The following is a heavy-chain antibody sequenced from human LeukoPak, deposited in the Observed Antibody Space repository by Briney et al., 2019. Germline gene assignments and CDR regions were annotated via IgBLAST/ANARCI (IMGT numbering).Heavy chain of an antibody. CDR2: ISSSSSYI. D-gene: IGHD6-6*01. Sequence: PGGSLRLSCAASGFTFSSYSMNWVRQAPGKGLEWVSSISSSSSYIHYADSVKGRFTISRDNAKNSLYLQMNSLRAEDTAVYYCARDTRPRQGAFDIWGQGTMVTVSS. CDR1: GFTFSSYS. CDR3: ARDTRPRQGAFDI. V-gene: IGHV3-21*01. J-gene: IGHJ3*02.